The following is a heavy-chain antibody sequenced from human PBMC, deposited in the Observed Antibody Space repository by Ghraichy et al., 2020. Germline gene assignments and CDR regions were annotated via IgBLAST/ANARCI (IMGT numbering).Heavy chain of an antibody. V-gene: IGHV4-39*01. D-gene: IGHD1-26*01. CDR3: ARRLSPRGHIGSCNFDY. J-gene: IGHJ4*02. CDR2: IYYSGTT. CDR1: GGSISSSDYY. Sequence: SETLSLTCTVSGGSISSSDYYWGWIRQPPGKGLDWIGSIYYSGTTYYNPSLKNRVTIFVDTSKNQFSLKLSSVTAADTAVYYCARRLSPRGHIGSCNFDYWGQGILVTVSS.